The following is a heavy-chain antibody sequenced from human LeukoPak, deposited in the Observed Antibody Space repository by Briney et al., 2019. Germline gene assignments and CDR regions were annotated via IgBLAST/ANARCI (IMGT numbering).Heavy chain of an antibody. CDR3: ARGPNSNCSGRDS. D-gene: IGHD1-1*01. J-gene: IGHJ4*02. V-gene: IGHV3-74*01. CDR2: ISPTGSTT. CDR1: GFSFSGHW. Sequence: GGSLRLSCTASGFSFSGHWMHWARQLPGKGLVWVSRISPTGSTTSYADSVKGRFTVSRDNAKNTLYLQVNNLRAEDRAVYYCARGPNSNCSGRDSWGQGTLLTVSS.